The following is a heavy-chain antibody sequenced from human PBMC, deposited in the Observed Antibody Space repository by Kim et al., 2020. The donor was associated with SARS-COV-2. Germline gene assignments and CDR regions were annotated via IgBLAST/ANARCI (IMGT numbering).Heavy chain of an antibody. CDR3: ARDPYIYCTNGVCYHFDY. CDR1: GYTFTSYY. CDR2: INPSGGST. Sequence: ASVKVSCKASGYTFTSYYMHWVRQAPGQGLEWMGIINPSGGSTSYAQKFQGRVTMTRDTSTSTVYMELSSLRSEDTAVYYCARDPYIYCTNGVCYHFDYWGQGTLVTVSS. V-gene: IGHV1-46*01. D-gene: IGHD2-8*01. J-gene: IGHJ4*02.